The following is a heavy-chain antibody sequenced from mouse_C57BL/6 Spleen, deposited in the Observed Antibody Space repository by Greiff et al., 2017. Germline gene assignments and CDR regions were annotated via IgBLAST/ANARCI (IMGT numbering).Heavy chain of an antibody. D-gene: IGHD2-3*01. V-gene: IGHV5-17*01. CDR2: ISSGSSTI. J-gene: IGHJ4*01. CDR1: GFTFSDYG. CDR3: ARPDGYYYAMDY. Sequence: EVKLVESGGGLVKPGGSLTLSCAASGFTFSDYGMHWVRQAPEKGLEWVAYISSGSSTIYYADTVKGRFIISRDNAKNTLFLQMTSLRSEETAMYYCARPDGYYYAMDYWGQGTSVTVSS.